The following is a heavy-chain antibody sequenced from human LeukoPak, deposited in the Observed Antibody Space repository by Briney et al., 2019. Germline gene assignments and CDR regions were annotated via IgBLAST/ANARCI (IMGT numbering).Heavy chain of an antibody. Sequence: GASVKVSCKASGGTFRNYAIRWVRQAPGQGLEWMGGIIPIFGTTNSAQKLQGRVTMTTDTSTSTAYMELRSLRSDDTAVYYCATYDSSGYYRTKAVDYWGQGTLVTVSS. CDR1: GGTFRNYA. V-gene: IGHV1-69*05. J-gene: IGHJ4*02. CDR2: IIPIFGTT. D-gene: IGHD3-22*01. CDR3: ATYDSSGYYRTKAVDY.